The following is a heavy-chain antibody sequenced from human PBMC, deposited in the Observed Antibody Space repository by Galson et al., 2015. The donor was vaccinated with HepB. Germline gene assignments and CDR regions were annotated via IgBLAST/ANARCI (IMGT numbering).Heavy chain of an antibody. V-gene: IGHV4-39*01. CDR2: IYYSANT. CDR1: GGSISTSGYY. D-gene: IGHD3-3*01. J-gene: IGHJ6*02. Sequence: LFLTCTVSGGSISTSGYYWGWIRQAPGKGLEWIGRIYYSANTNYNPSLKSRVTISVDTSKNQFSLKLTSVTAADTAVYYCARKGSIFGVVTAMDVWGRGTTVTVSS. CDR3: ARKGSIFGVVTAMDV.